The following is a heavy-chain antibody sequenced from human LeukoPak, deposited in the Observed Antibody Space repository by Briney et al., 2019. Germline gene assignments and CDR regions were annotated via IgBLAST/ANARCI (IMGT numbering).Heavy chain of an antibody. CDR3: AREGGEWELLRTFDY. CDR1: GFTFSSYE. D-gene: IGHD1-26*01. CDR2: ISSSGSTI. J-gene: IGHJ4*02. V-gene: IGHV3-48*03. Sequence: GGSLRLSCAASGFTFSSYEMNWVRQAPGKGLEWVSYISSSGSTIYYADSVKGPFTISRHNAKNSLYLQINSLRAEDTAVYYCAREGGEWELLRTFDYWGQGTLVTVSS.